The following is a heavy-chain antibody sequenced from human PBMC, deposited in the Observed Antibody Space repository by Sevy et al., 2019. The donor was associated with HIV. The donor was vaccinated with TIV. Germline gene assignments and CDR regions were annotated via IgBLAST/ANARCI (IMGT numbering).Heavy chain of an antibody. CDR3: ARWVISRGARPSRAYNWFDP. J-gene: IGHJ5*02. Sequence: SETLSLTCTVSGGSVSSGSYYWSWIRQPPGKGLEWIGYIYYSGSTNYNPSLKSRVTISVDTSKNQFSLKLSPVTAADTAVYYCARWVISRGARPSRAYNWFDPWGQGTLVTVSS. CDR2: IYYSGST. V-gene: IGHV4-61*01. CDR1: GGSVSSGSYY. D-gene: IGHD6-6*01.